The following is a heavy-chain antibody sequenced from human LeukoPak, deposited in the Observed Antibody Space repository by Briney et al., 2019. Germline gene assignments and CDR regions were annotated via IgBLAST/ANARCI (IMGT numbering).Heavy chain of an antibody. J-gene: IGHJ6*02. D-gene: IGHD2-8*02. Sequence: PGGSLRLSCAASGFTFSDYYMSWIRQAPGQGLEWVSYISGRGRTIYYADSVKGRFTISRDNAKKSLYLQMNSLRGEDTAVYYCARAEGSGGVYPYYYGMDVWGQGTTVTVSS. CDR1: GFTFSDYY. V-gene: IGHV3-11*01. CDR3: ARAEGSGGVYPYYYGMDV. CDR2: ISGRGRTI.